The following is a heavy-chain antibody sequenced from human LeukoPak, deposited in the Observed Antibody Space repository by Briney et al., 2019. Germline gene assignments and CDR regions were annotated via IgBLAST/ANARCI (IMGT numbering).Heavy chain of an antibody. V-gene: IGHV1-18*01. CDR3: ARDLRVPAAIVGRYYYYGMDV. J-gene: IGHJ6*02. D-gene: IGHD2-2*02. Sequence: ASVKVSCKASGYTFTSYGISWVRQAPGQGLEWMGWISAYNGNTNYAQKLQGRVTMTTDTSTSTVYMELRSLRSDDTAVYYCARDLRVPAAIVGRYYYYGMDVWGQGTTVTVSS. CDR1: GYTFTSYG. CDR2: ISAYNGNT.